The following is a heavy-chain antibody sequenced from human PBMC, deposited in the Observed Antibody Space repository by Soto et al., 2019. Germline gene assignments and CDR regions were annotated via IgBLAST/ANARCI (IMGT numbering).Heavy chain of an antibody. Sequence: GGSLRLSCAASGFTFSSHWMHWVRQAPGKGLVWVSRINTDASTTNYADSVKGRFSISRDNARNTLYLQMNSLRVEDTAVYYCARDRYRNKVDYWGQGTLVTVSS. D-gene: IGHD3-16*02. CDR3: ARDRYRNKVDY. J-gene: IGHJ4*02. V-gene: IGHV3-74*01. CDR2: INTDASTT. CDR1: GFTFSSHW.